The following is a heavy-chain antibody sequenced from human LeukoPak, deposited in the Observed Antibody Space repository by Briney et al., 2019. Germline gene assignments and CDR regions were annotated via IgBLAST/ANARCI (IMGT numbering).Heavy chain of an antibody. D-gene: IGHD6-19*01. V-gene: IGHV4-34*01. CDR2: INHSGST. Sequence: SETLSLTCAVYGGSFSGYYWSWIRQPPGKGLEWIGEINHSGSTDYNPSLKSRVTISVDTSKNQFSLKLSSVTAADTAVYYCARGQARLSWFDPWGQGTLVTVSS. CDR1: GGSFSGYY. J-gene: IGHJ5*02. CDR3: ARGQARLSWFDP.